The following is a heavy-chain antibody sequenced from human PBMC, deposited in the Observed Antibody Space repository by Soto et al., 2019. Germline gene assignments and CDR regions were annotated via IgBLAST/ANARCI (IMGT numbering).Heavy chain of an antibody. CDR3: ARESMSAREVDPY. Sequence: QVQLVQSGAEVKKPGASVKVSCKASGYTFTRYYMHWERQAPGQGLEWMGIINPSGGSTSYAQKFQGRVTMTRDTSTSTVYMELSSLRSEDTAVYYCARESMSAREVDPYWGQGTLVTVSS. CDR1: GYTFTRYY. V-gene: IGHV1-46*01. J-gene: IGHJ4*02. D-gene: IGHD1-26*01. CDR2: INPSGGST.